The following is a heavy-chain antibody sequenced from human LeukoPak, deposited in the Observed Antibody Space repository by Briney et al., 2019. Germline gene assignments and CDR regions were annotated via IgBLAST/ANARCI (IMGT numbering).Heavy chain of an antibody. CDR1: GFTVSSNY. Sequence: PGGSLRLSCAASGFTVSSNYMSWVRQAPGKGLEWVSVIYSGGSTYYADSVKGRFTISRDNSKNTLYLQMNSLRAEDTAVYYCARGRAVAATFFDYWGQGTLVTVSS. CDR2: IYSGGST. CDR3: ARGRAVAATFFDY. D-gene: IGHD2-15*01. J-gene: IGHJ4*02. V-gene: IGHV3-53*01.